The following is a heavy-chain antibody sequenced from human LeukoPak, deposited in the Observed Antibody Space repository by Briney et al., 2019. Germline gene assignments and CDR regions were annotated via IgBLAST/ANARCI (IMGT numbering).Heavy chain of an antibody. J-gene: IGHJ4*02. D-gene: IGHD3-3*01. CDR1: GGSISSSSYS. V-gene: IGHV4-39*01. CDR3: ATLRFDFWSGYTHPYFDY. Sequence: SETLSLTCTVSGGSISSSSYSRGWIRQPPGKGLEWIGSIYYSGTTYYNPSLKSRVTISVDTSKIQFSLKLSSVAATDTAVHFCATLRFDFWSGYTHPYFDYWGQGTLVTVSS. CDR2: IYYSGTT.